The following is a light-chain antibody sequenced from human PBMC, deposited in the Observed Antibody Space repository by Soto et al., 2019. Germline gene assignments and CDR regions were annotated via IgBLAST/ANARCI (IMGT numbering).Light chain of an antibody. V-gene: IGLV2-23*01. J-gene: IGLJ2*01. Sequence: QSVLTQSPPVSGSPGQSITISCTGTSSDVGNYNLVSWYQQYPGKAPKLMIYEGGKRPSGVSNRFSGSKSGNTASLTISGLQAEDEADYYCCSFALRSTLIFGGGTKLTVL. CDR3: CSFALRSTLI. CDR1: SSDVGNYNL. CDR2: EGG.